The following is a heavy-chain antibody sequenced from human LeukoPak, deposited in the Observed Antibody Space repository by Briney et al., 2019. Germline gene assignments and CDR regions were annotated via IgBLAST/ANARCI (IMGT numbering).Heavy chain of an antibody. CDR3: AGSGIGPAAIRSPSIIDY. D-gene: IGHD2-2*02. J-gene: IGHJ4*02. CDR1: GGSISSYY. Sequence: PSETLSLTCTVSGGSISSYYWSWIRQPAGKGLEWIGRIYTSGSTNYNPSLKSRVTMSVDTSKIQFSLKLSSVTAADTAVYYCAGSGIGPAAIRSPSIIDYWGQGTLVTVSS. CDR2: IYTSGST. V-gene: IGHV4-4*07.